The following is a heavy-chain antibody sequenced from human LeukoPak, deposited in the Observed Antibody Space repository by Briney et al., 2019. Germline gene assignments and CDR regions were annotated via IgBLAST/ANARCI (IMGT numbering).Heavy chain of an antibody. CDR1: GYTFTSYG. CDR3: ATLSYHLVGAARGAFDI. D-gene: IGHD1-26*01. CDR2: ISAYNGNT. J-gene: IGHJ3*02. Sequence: ASVKVSCKASGYTFTSYGISWVRQAPGQGLEWMGWISAYNGNTNYAQKLQGRVTMTTDTSTSTAYMELRSLRSDDTAVYYCATLSYHLVGAARGAFDIWGQGTMVTVSS. V-gene: IGHV1-18*01.